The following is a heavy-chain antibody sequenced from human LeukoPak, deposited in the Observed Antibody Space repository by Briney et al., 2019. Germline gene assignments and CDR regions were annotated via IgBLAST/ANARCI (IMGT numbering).Heavy chain of an antibody. CDR3: ATMGPLDY. CDR2: ISWDGGST. Sequence: GGSLRLSCAASGFTFDDYAMHWVRHAPGKGLEWVSLISWDGGSTYYADSVKGRFTISRDNSKNSLYLQMNSLRSEDTALYYCATMGPLDYWGQGTLVTVSS. V-gene: IGHV3-43D*03. J-gene: IGHJ4*02. D-gene: IGHD4/OR15-4a*01. CDR1: GFTFDDYA.